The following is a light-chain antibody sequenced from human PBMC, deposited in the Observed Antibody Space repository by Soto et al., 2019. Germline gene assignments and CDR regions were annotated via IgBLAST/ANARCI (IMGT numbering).Light chain of an antibody. CDR2: WAS. Sequence: DIVMTQSPDSLAVSLGERATINCKSSRSILNSSNNKNYLACYQLKSGQPPKLLISWASTRASEVPDRFSGAGYGSDFTLTISSLEAEDVAVYYCQQYYNTPQTFGQGTKVEI. CDR3: QQYYNTPQT. V-gene: IGKV4-1*01. J-gene: IGKJ1*01. CDR1: RSILNSSNNKNY.